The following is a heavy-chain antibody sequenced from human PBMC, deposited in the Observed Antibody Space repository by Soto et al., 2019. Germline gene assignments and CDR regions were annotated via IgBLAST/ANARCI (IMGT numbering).Heavy chain of an antibody. D-gene: IGHD2-21*02. CDR1: DDSISSYY. Sequence: SETLSLTCTVSDDSISSYYWSWIRQPPGKGLEWIGYIYYSGSTNYNPSLKSRVTISLDTSKNQFSLKLSSVTAADTAVYYCARLTDCGGDCPLFDSWGQGTLVTVSS. V-gene: IGHV4-59*01. J-gene: IGHJ4*02. CDR3: ARLTDCGGDCPLFDS. CDR2: IYYSGST.